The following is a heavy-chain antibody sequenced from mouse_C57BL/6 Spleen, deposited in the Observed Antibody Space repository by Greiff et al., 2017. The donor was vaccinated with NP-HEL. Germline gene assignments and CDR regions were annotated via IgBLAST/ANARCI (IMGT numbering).Heavy chain of an antibody. CDR1: GYTFTSYW. CDR2: IYPGSGST. D-gene: IGHD2-4*01. Sequence: QVQLQQPGAELVKPGASVKMSCKASGYTFTSYWITWVKQRPGQGLEWIGDIYPGSGSTNYNEKFKSKATLTVDTSSSTAYMQLSSLTSEDSAVYYCARLPYYDYDGYAMDYWGQGTSVTVSS. V-gene: IGHV1-55*01. J-gene: IGHJ4*01. CDR3: ARLPYYDYDGYAMDY.